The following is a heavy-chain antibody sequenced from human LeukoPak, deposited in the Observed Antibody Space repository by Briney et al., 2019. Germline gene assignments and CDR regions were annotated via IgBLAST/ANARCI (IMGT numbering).Heavy chain of an antibody. D-gene: IGHD6-13*01. Sequence: PSETLSLTCAVYGGSFSGYYWSWIRQPPGKGPEWIGEINHSGSTNYNPSLKSRVTISVDTSKNQFSLKLSSVTAADTAVYYCARARIAAAGTAWFDPWGQGTLVTVSS. V-gene: IGHV4-34*01. J-gene: IGHJ5*02. CDR3: ARARIAAAGTAWFDP. CDR2: INHSGST. CDR1: GGSFSGYY.